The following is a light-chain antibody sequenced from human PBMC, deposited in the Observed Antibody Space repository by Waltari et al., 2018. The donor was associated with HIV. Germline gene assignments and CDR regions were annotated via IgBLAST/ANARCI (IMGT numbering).Light chain of an antibody. CDR3: QQYYYWPPWT. J-gene: IGKJ1*01. CDR1: QSVSSS. Sequence: MTQSPATLSVSPGERATLSCRASQSVSSSLAWYQQRPGQAPRLLIYGASTRATGIPARFRGSGSGTEFTLTISSLQSEDFALYYCQQYYYWPPWTFGQGTKVEIK. CDR2: GAS. V-gene: IGKV3-15*01.